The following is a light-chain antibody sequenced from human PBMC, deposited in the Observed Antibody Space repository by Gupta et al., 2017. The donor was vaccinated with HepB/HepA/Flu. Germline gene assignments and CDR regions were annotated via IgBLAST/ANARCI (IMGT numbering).Light chain of an antibody. V-gene: IGKV1-39*01. J-gene: IGKJ2*01. Sequence: DIHITQSPSSLSASLGDSVTITCRASQSSSSYLNWYQQKPGKAPKRLIYAASSWESGVPSRFSGSGSGTDFTLNISRLQAEDFATYYCQQSYSTPYTFGQGTKLEIK. CDR3: QQSYSTPYT. CDR1: QSSSSY. CDR2: AAS.